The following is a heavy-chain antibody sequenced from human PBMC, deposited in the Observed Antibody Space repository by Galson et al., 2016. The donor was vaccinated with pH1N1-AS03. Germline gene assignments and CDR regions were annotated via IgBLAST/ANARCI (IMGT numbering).Heavy chain of an antibody. D-gene: IGHD1-26*01. CDR2: ISRSSTHI. V-gene: IGHV3-21*01. J-gene: IGHJ4*02. Sequence: LRLSCAASGFNFSTYTMSWVRQAPGKGLEWVSSISRSSTHIYYGDSVKGRFTISRDNAENSPYLQMNNLRADDTAVYFRLRPIYSGSYFFETCGQGTRVTVSS. CDR3: LRPIYSGSYFFET. CDR1: GFNFSTYT.